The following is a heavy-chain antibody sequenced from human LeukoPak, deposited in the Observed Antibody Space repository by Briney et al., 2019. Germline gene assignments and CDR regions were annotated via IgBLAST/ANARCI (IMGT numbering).Heavy chain of an antibody. V-gene: IGHV3-30*03. CDR2: ISYDGSNK. Sequence: PGRSLRLSCAASGFTFSSYGMHWVRQAPGKGLEWVAVISYDGSNKYYADSVKGRFTISRDNAKNSLYLQMNSLRAEDTAVYYCARAAEWELYWFDPWGQGTLVTVSS. CDR3: ARAAEWELYWFDP. J-gene: IGHJ5*02. D-gene: IGHD1-26*01. CDR1: GFTFSSYG.